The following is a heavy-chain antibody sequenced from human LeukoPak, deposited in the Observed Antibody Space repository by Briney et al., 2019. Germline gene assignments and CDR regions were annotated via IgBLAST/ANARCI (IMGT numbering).Heavy chain of an antibody. J-gene: IGHJ4*02. CDR2: ISGSGGST. V-gene: IGHV3-23*01. D-gene: IGHD3-22*01. CDR3: AKPPSGVYYYDSSGYYPFDY. Sequence: GGSLRLSCAASGFPFSSYAMSWVRQAPGKGLEWVSAISGSGGSTYYADSVKGRFTISRDNSKNTLYLQMNSLRAEDTAVYYCAKPPSGVYYYDSSGYYPFDYWGQGTLVTVSS. CDR1: GFPFSSYA.